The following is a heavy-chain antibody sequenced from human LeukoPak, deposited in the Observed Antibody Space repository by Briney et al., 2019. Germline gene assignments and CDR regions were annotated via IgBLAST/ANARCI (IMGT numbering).Heavy chain of an antibody. J-gene: IGHJ4*02. CDR3: ARDNYDILTGYQFDY. CDR1: GYTFTSYG. D-gene: IGHD3-9*01. CDR2: ISAYNGNT. Sequence: ASVKVSCKASGYTFTSYGISWVRQAPGQGLEWMGWISAYNGNTNYAQKLRGRVTMTTDTSTSTAYMELRSLRSDDTAVYYCARDNYDILTGYQFDYWGQGTLVTVSP. V-gene: IGHV1-18*01.